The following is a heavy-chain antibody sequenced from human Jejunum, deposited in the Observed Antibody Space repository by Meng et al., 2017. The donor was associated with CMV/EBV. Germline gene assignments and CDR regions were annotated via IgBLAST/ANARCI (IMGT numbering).Heavy chain of an antibody. D-gene: IGHD7-27*01. J-gene: IGHJ4*02. CDR2: ISLGNGQT. Sequence: QVHLRQSGAEVKKPGAPGKISCKTSGYTFTDHNIGWVRQAPGQGLEWVGWISLGNGQTVYGHKVQGRVTVTTDTSTSTAYMELRSLRSDDTAMYYCARDVWGFDYWGQGTLVTVSS. CDR1: GYTFTDHN. CDR3: ARDVWGFDY. V-gene: IGHV1-18*04.